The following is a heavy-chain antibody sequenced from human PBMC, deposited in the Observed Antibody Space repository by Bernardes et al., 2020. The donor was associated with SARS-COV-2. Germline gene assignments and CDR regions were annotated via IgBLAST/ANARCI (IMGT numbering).Heavy chain of an antibody. CDR1: GYTFTSYG. D-gene: IGHD2-2*01. V-gene: IGHV1-18*01. CDR2: ISAYNGNT. Sequence: ASVKVSCKASGYTFTSYGISWVRQAPGQGLEWMGWISAYNGNTNYAQKLQGRVTMTTDTSTNTAYMELRSLRSDDTAVYYCSIDQHGYSFATIGYCSSTSCYPYDYGMDVWGQGATVTVAS. J-gene: IGHJ6*02. CDR3: SIDQHGYSFATIGYCSSTSCYPYDYGMDV.